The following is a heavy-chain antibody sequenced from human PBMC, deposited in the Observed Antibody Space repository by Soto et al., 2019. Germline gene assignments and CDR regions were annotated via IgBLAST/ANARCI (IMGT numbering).Heavy chain of an antibody. J-gene: IGHJ6*02. CDR2: INGYNGDT. V-gene: IGHV1-18*04. D-gene: IGHD1-26*01. CDR1: GYTFTSYG. Sequence: ASVKVSCKASGYTFTSYGIGWVRQAPGQGLEWMGWINGYNGDTNYAQKLQGRVTVTTDTSTSTAYMELSRLRADDTAVYYCARSSGGYSYNGMDVWGQGTTVTVSS. CDR3: ARSSGGYSYNGMDV.